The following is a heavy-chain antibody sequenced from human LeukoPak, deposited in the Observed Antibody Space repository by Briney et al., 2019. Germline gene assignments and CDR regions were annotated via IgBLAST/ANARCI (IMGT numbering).Heavy chain of an antibody. D-gene: IGHD2-2*01. CDR3: AKDLTGGSTRVVPAANPFDP. CDR1: GFTFSSYA. V-gene: IGHV3-23*01. Sequence: GGSLRLSCAASGFTFSSYAMTWVRQAPGKGLEWVSAISGSGGSTYYADSVKGRFTISRDNSKNTLYLQMNSLIVEETAVYYCAKDLTGGSTRVVPAANPFDPWGQGTLVTVSS. CDR2: ISGSGGST. J-gene: IGHJ5*02.